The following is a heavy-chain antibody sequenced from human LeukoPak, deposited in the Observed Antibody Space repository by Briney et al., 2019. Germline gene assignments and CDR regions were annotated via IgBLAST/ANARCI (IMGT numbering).Heavy chain of an antibody. CDR2: INHSGST. D-gene: IGHD3-22*01. V-gene: IGHV4-34*01. J-gene: IGHJ3*02. CDR3: ARDRPLYYYDSSGNDAFDI. Sequence: SETLSLTCAVYGGSFSGYYWSWIRQPPGKGLEWIGEINHSGSTNYNPSLKSRVTISVDTSKNQFSLKLSSVTAADTAVYYCARDRPLYYYDSSGNDAFDIWGQGTMVTVSS. CDR1: GGSFSGYY.